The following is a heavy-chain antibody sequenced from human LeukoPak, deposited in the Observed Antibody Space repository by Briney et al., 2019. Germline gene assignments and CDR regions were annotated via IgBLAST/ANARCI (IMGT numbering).Heavy chain of an antibody. CDR3: ARAGARITMVPRSTGVLNYFDY. CDR2: IKQDGSEK. Sequence: PGGSLRLSCAASGFTFSSYWMGWVRQAPGKGLEWVANIKQDGSEKYYVDSVKGRFTISRDNAKNSLYLQMNSLRAEDTAVYYCARAGARITMVPRSTGVLNYFDYWGQGTLVTVSS. V-gene: IGHV3-7*01. CDR1: GFTFSSYW. J-gene: IGHJ4*02. D-gene: IGHD3-10*01.